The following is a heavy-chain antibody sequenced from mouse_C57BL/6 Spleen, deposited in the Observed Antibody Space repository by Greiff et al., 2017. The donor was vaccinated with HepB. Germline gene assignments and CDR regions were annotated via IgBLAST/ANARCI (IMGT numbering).Heavy chain of an antibody. CDR2: IYPGSGNT. CDR3: ARPLDFDY. J-gene: IGHJ2*01. CDR1: GYSFTSYY. V-gene: IGHV1-66*01. Sequence: VKLMESGPELVKPGASVKISCKASGYSFTSYYIHWVKQRPGQGLEWIGWIYPGSGNTKYNEKFKGKATLTADTSSSTAYMQLSSLTSEDSAVYYCARPLDFDYWGQGTTLTVSS.